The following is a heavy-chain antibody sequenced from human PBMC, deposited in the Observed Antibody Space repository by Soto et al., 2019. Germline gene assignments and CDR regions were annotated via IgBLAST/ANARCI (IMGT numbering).Heavy chain of an antibody. Sequence: QLQLVQSGAEVQKPGASVKVSCKASDYSFSSYAISWVRQAPGQGLEWMGWINANNENTNYAQKFQGRISTTTDTSTSTAYMELRSLRFDDTATYYCVRDEVTPPGLGLDYWGQGTLVTVSS. V-gene: IGHV1-18*01. CDR1: DYSFSSYA. D-gene: IGHD2-21*02. CDR2: INANNENT. CDR3: VRDEVTPPGLGLDY. J-gene: IGHJ4*02.